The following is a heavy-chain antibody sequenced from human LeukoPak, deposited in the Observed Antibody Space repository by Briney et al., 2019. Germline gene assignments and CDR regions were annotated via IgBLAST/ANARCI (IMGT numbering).Heavy chain of an antibody. Sequence: ASVKVSCKASGYTVTSYYMHWVRQAPGQGLEWMGILNPSGGSTSYAQKFQGRVTITADESTSTAYMELSSLRSEDTAVYYCARVSYYDSSGSDYWGQGTLVTVSS. CDR2: LNPSGGST. CDR3: ARVSYYDSSGSDY. J-gene: IGHJ4*02. CDR1: GYTVTSYY. D-gene: IGHD3-22*01. V-gene: IGHV1-46*01.